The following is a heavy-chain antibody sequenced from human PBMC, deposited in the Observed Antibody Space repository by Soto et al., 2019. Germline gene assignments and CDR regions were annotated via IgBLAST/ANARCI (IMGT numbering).Heavy chain of an antibody. CDR2: ISSSSSTI. CDR3: ARAGGVVVPATPQFDY. J-gene: IGHJ4*02. V-gene: IGHV3-48*01. D-gene: IGHD2-15*01. CDR1: GFTLSSYS. Sequence: GGSLRLSCAASGFTLSSYSMNWVRQAPGKGLEWVSYISSSSSTIYYADSVKGRFTISRDNAKNSLYLQMNSLRAEETAVYYCARAGGVVVPATPQFDYWGQGTLVTVSS.